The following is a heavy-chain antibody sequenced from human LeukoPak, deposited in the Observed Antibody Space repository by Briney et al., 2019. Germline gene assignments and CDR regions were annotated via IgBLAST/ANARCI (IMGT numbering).Heavy chain of an antibody. Sequence: PSETLSLTCAVYGGSFSGYYWSWIRQPPGKGLEWIGEINHSGSTNYNPSLKSRVTISVDTSKNQFSLKLSSVTAADTAVYYCARLGSYYFDYWGQGTLVTVSS. CDR2: INHSGST. CDR3: ARLGSYYFDY. V-gene: IGHV4-34*01. J-gene: IGHJ4*02. D-gene: IGHD1-26*01. CDR1: GGSFSGYY.